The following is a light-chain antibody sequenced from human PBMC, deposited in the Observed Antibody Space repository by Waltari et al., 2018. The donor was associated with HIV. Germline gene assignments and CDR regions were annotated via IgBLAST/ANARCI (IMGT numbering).Light chain of an antibody. V-gene: IGLV3-21*02. CDR2: DYT. Sequence: SYVLTQPPSVSVAPGQTARITCGGNNIGSKNVFWYQQKPGQAPVVVVYDYTDRPSWIPERLSGSTSGNTATLTISRVEAGDEADYHCQVWDTGSDHVIFGGGTKLTVL. CDR1: NIGSKN. CDR3: QVWDTGSDHVI. J-gene: IGLJ2*01.